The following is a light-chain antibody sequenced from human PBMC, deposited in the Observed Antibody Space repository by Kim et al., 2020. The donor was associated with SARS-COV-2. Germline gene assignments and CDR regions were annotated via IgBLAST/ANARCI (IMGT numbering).Light chain of an antibody. CDR2: GAS. Sequence: EIVMTQSPATLSVSPGERATLSYRASQSVSSNLAWYQQKPGQAPRLLIYGASTRATGIPARFSGSGSGTEFTLTISSLQSEDFAVYYCQQYNNRPPLTFGGGTKVDIK. CDR3: QQYNNRPPLT. V-gene: IGKV3-15*01. CDR1: QSVSSN. J-gene: IGKJ4*01.